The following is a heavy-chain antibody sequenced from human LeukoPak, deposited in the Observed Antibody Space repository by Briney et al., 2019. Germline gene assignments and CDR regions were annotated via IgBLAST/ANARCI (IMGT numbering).Heavy chain of an antibody. D-gene: IGHD5/OR15-5a*01. CDR3: ARDHLGSTAGYDY. CDR1: GYTFTVYY. V-gene: IGHV1-2*02. J-gene: IGHJ4*02. CDR2: INPNSGGT. Sequence: ASVKVSCKASGYTFTVYYMHWVRQAPGQGLEWMGWINPNSGGTNYAQKFQGRVTMTRDTSISTAYMELSRLRSDDTAVYYCARDHLGSTAGYDYWGQGTLVTVSS.